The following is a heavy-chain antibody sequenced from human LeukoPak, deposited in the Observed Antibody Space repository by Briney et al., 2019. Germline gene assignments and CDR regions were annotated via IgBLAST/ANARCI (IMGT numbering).Heavy chain of an antibody. CDR2: VHYNRDT. J-gene: IGHJ5*02. Sequence: SETLSLTCTVSGGAVTSTTYYWGWVRQPTGKGLEWVGVVHYNRDTYYDPSLKSRVTMSIETPDNQFSLKVTSVTAADTAVYYCARRRVAANAGWFDPWGQGTLVTVSS. D-gene: IGHD2-15*01. CDR1: GGAVTSTTYY. CDR3: ARRRVAANAGWFDP. V-gene: IGHV4-39*01.